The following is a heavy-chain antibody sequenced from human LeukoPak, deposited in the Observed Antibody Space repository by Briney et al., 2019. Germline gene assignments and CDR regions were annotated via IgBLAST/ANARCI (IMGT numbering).Heavy chain of an antibody. Sequence: KSSETLSLTCTVSGGSISSGGYYWSWIRQPPGKGLEWIGYIYYSGSTNYNPSLKSRVTISVDTSKNQFSLKLSSVTAADTAVYYCASGSNYYYYGMDVWGQGTTVTVSS. CDR3: ASGSNYYYYGMDV. J-gene: IGHJ6*02. D-gene: IGHD2-2*03. V-gene: IGHV4-61*08. CDR2: IYYSGST. CDR1: GGSISSGGYY.